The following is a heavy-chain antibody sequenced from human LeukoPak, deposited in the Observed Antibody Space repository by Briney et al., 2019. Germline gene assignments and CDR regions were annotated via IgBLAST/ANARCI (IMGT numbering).Heavy chain of an antibody. Sequence: QAGGSLRLSCAASGFTFSSYWMHWVRQAPGKGLVWVSRINSDGSSTSYADSVKGRFTISRDNAKNTLYLQMNSLRAEDTAVYYCAREVYSSSRPADAFDIWGQGTMVTVSS. CDR2: INSDGSST. J-gene: IGHJ3*02. CDR3: AREVYSSSRPADAFDI. CDR1: GFTFSSYW. V-gene: IGHV3-74*01. D-gene: IGHD6-13*01.